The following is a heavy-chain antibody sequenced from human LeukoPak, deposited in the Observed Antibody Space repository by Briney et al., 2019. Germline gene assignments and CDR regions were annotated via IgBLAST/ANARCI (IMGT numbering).Heavy chain of an antibody. J-gene: IGHJ3*02. CDR1: EFTFSNYW. V-gene: IGHV3-7*03. Sequence: GGSLRLSCATSEFTFSNYWMSWVRQAPGKGLEWVATIKQDGSEKYYVDSVKGRFTISRDNAKNSLFLQMNSLRVEDTAVYYCAKDSGDFWSAYDAFDIWGQGTMVTVSS. D-gene: IGHD3-3*01. CDR2: IKQDGSEK. CDR3: AKDSGDFWSAYDAFDI.